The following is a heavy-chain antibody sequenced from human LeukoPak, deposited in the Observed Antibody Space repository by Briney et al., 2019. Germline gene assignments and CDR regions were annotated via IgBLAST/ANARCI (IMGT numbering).Heavy chain of an antibody. D-gene: IGHD2-2*01. CDR3: ASSRANLASGDSVVVPVAFYYYYYMDV. Sequence: ASVKVSCKXSGGALSTYGISWVRQAPGQGLEWMGRIIPIFGTTNYSKNFQGRVTITADESTSTAYMEVSGLRSDDTAVYYCASSRANLASGDSVVVPVAFYYYYYMDVWGKGTTVTVSS. CDR2: IIPIFGTT. CDR1: GGALSTYG. V-gene: IGHV1-69*13. J-gene: IGHJ6*03.